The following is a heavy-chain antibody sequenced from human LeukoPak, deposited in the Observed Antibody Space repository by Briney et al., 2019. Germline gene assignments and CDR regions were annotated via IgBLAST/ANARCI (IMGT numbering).Heavy chain of an antibody. J-gene: IGHJ4*02. CDR1: GFTFSSYA. Sequence: PGGSLRLSCAASGFTFSSYAMHWVRQAPGKGLEWVAVISYDGSNKYYADSVKGRFTISRDNSKNTLYLQMNSLRAEDTAVYYCARGGAYDSSDVVYYWGQGTLVIVSS. D-gene: IGHD3-22*01. V-gene: IGHV3-30-3*01. CDR3: ARGGAYDSSDVVYY. CDR2: ISYDGSNK.